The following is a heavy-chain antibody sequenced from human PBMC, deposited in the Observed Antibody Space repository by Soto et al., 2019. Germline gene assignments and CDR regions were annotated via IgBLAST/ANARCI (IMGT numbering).Heavy chain of an antibody. CDR3: ARLRNSSGWCDPYYFDY. D-gene: IGHD6-19*01. J-gene: IGHJ4*02. CDR1: GGTFSSYA. Sequence: QVQLVQSGAEVKKPGSSVKVSCKASGGTFSSYAISWVRQAPGQGLEWMGGIIPIFGTANYAQKFQGRVTITADESTSTAYMELSSLRSEDTAVYYCARLRNSSGWCDPYYFDYWGQGTLVTVSS. CDR2: IIPIFGTA. V-gene: IGHV1-69*01.